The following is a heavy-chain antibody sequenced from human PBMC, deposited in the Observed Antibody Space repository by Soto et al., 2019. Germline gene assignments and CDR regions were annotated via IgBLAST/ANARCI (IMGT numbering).Heavy chain of an antibody. J-gene: IGHJ4*02. CDR2: ISYDGSNK. Sequence: QVQLVESGGGVVQPGRSLRLSCAASGFTFSSYAMHWVRQAPGKGLEWVAVISYDGSNKYYADSVKGRFTISRDNSKNTLYLQMNSLRAEDTAVYYCARGIAAADTTLDYWGQGTLVTVSS. CDR3: ARGIAAADTTLDY. V-gene: IGHV3-30-3*01. CDR1: GFTFSSYA. D-gene: IGHD6-13*01.